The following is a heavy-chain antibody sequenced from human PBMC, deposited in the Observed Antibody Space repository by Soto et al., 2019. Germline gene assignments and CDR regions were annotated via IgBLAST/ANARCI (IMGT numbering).Heavy chain of an antibody. CDR1: GGSVSSATYS. Sequence: SETLSLTCAVSGGSVSSATYSWNWIRQPPGKALEWIGYIYHSGSFYYNPSLRSRVAISIDRSKNQFSLDLRSVTATDTAVYYCARASGYCSGGTCFPFDYWGRGTLVTVS. V-gene: IGHV4-30-2*01. D-gene: IGHD2-15*01. J-gene: IGHJ4*02. CDR2: IYHSGSF. CDR3: ARASGYCSGGTCFPFDY.